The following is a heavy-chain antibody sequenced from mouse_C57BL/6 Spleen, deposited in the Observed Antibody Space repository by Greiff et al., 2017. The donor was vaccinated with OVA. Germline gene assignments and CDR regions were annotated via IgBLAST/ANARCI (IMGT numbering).Heavy chain of an antibody. CDR3: AREDYYGSSYGFAY. CDR1: GFTFSDYG. J-gene: IGHJ3*01. V-gene: IGHV5-17*01. Sequence: EVMLVESGGGLVKPGGSLKLSCAASGFTFSDYGMHWVRQAPEKGLEWVAYISSGSSTIYYADTVKGRFTISRDNAKSTLFLQMTSLRSEDTAMYYCAREDYYGSSYGFAYWGQGTLVTVSA. D-gene: IGHD1-1*01. CDR2: ISSGSSTI.